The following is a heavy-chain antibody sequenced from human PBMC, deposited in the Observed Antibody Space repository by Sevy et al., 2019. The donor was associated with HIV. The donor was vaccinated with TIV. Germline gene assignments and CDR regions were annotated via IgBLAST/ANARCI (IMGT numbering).Heavy chain of an antibody. D-gene: IGHD2-2*01. Sequence: GGSLRLSCAASGFSFSTYWMSWFHQATGKGLEWVANINEDGTEKFYVDSVKGRFTMSRDNAKNSLYLQMNSLRAEDAAVYYCARDNATVSRRGLRYYYYGTDVWGQGTTVTVSS. J-gene: IGHJ6*02. CDR2: INEDGTEK. CDR3: ARDNATVSRRGLRYYYYGTDV. V-gene: IGHV3-7*01. CDR1: GFSFSTYW.